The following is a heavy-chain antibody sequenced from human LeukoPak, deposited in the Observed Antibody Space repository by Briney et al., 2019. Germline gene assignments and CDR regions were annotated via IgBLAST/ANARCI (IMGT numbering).Heavy chain of an antibody. Sequence: GGSLRLSCAASGFTFDDYAMHWVRRPLGKGLVWVSHINPDARTTTYADSVKGRFTISRDNAQNTLYLQMNSLRAEDTAVYYCARGTALQDYWGQGTPVTVSS. CDR1: GFTFDDYA. V-gene: IGHV3-74*01. CDR2: INPDARTT. CDR3: ARGTALQDY. J-gene: IGHJ4*02. D-gene: IGHD2/OR15-2a*01.